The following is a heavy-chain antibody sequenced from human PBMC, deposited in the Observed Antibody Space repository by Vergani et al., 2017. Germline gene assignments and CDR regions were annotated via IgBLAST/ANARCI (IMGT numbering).Heavy chain of an antibody. CDR2: ISYDGSNK. J-gene: IGHJ3*02. V-gene: IGHV3-30-3*01. CDR1: GFTFSSYA. D-gene: IGHD3-22*01. Sequence: QVQLVESGGGVVQPGRSLRLSCAASGFTFSSYAMHWVRQAPGKGLEWVAVISYDGSNKYYADSVKGRFTISRDNSKNTLHLQMNSLRAEDTAVYYCAREPTITMIVVFSYAFDIWGQGTMVTVSS. CDR3: AREPTITMIVVFSYAFDI.